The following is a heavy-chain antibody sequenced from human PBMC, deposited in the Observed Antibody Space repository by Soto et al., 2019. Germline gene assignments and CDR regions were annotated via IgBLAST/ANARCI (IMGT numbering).Heavy chain of an antibody. CDR3: ATSRGGVVVVAAFDY. V-gene: IGHV3-23*01. J-gene: IGHJ4*02. Sequence: EVQLLESGGGLVQPGGSLRLSCAASGFTFSSYAMSWVRQAPGKGLEWVSAISGSGGSTYHADSVKGRFTISRDNSKNTLYLQMNSLRAEDTAVYYCATSRGGVVVVAAFDYWGQGTLVTVSS. D-gene: IGHD2-15*01. CDR2: ISGSGGST. CDR1: GFTFSSYA.